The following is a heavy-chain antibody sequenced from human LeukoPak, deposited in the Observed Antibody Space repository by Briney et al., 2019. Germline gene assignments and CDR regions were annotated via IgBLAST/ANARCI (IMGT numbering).Heavy chain of an antibody. CDR2: INPNSGGT. D-gene: IGHD6-6*01. CDR3: ARGGLIAARRGYYYYMDV. Sequence: ASVKVSCKAAGYTFTGYYMHWVRQAPGQGLEWIGWINPNSGGTNYAQKFQGRVTMTRDTSISTAYMELSRLRSNDTAVYYCARGGLIAARRGYYYYMDVWGKGTTVTVSS. CDR1: GYTFTGYY. J-gene: IGHJ6*03. V-gene: IGHV1-2*02.